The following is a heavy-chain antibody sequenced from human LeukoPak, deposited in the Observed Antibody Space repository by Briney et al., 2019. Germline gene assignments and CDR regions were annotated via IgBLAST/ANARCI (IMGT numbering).Heavy chain of an antibody. CDR2: TYYRSKWYD. V-gene: IGHV6-1*01. J-gene: IGHJ4*02. D-gene: IGHD6-25*01. CDR3: ARGMRITAAGTFYFDH. CDR1: GDSVSSYSAA. Sequence: SQTLSLTCAISGDSVSSYSAAWSWIRQSPSRGLEWLGRTYYRSKWYDDYAVSVKSRVTINPDTSKNQFSLQLKSVTPEDTAVYYCARGMRITAAGTFYFDHWGQGTLVTVSS.